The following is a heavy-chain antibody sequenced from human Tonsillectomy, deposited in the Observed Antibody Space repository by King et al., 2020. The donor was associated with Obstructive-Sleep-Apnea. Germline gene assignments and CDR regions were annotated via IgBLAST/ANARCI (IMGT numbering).Heavy chain of an antibody. J-gene: IGHJ2*01. V-gene: IGHV2-5*02. Sequence: ITLKESGPTLVKPTQTLTLTCTFSGFSLSTSGVGVGWFLQPPGKAPEWLSLIYWDDDKRYSPSLKRRLTITKDTTKNQVVLTMTNMDPVDTATYYCAHRPDDSSGPGYFDLWGRGTLVTVSS. D-gene: IGHD3-22*01. CDR3: AHRPDDSSGPGYFDL. CDR2: IYWDDDK. CDR1: GFSLSTSGVG.